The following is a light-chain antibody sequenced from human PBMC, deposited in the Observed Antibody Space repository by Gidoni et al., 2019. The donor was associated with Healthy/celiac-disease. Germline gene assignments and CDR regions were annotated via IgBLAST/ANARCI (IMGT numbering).Light chain of an antibody. V-gene: IGLV3-1*01. CDR1: KLGDKY. Sequence: SPGQTASITCSGDKLGDKYACWYQQKPGQSPVLVIYQDSKRPSGIPERFSGSNSGNTATLTISGTQAMDEADYYCQAWDSSTGVFGGGTKLTVL. J-gene: IGLJ2*01. CDR3: QAWDSSTGV. CDR2: QDS.